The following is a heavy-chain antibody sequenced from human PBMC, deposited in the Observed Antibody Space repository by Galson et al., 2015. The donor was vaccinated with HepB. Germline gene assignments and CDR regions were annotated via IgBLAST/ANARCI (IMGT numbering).Heavy chain of an antibody. Sequence: SLRLSCAASGFTFSSYWMHWVRQAPGKGLVWVSRINSDGSSTSYADSVKGRFTISRDNAKNTLYLQMNSLRAEDTAVYYCARVRSGYDVIDYWGQGTLVTVSP. J-gene: IGHJ4*02. V-gene: IGHV3-74*01. CDR1: GFTFSSYW. D-gene: IGHD5-12*01. CDR2: INSDGSST. CDR3: ARVRSGYDVIDY.